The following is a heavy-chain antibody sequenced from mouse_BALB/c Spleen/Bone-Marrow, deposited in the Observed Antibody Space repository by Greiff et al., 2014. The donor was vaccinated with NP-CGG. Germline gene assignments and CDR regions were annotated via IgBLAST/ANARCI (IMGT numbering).Heavy chain of an antibody. V-gene: IGHV1-37*01. CDR3: GRVSYFTTVGAMDY. Sequence: EVKLMESGPELVKPGASVKISCKASGYSFTGYFMNWVKQSHGKSLEWIGRINPYNGDTFFNQKFKGKATLTVDKSSSTAHMELLSLTSVDSAVYYCGRVSYFTTVGAMDYWGQGTSVTVSS. J-gene: IGHJ4*01. CDR2: INPYNGDT. D-gene: IGHD1-1*01. CDR1: GYSFTGYF.